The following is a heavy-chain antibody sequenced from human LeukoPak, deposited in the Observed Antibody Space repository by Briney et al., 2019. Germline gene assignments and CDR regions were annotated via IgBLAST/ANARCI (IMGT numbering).Heavy chain of an antibody. Sequence: SETLSLTCTVSGGSISSSSYYCGWIRQPPGKGLEWIGYIYYGGSTNYNPSLKSRVTISVDTSKNQFSLKLSSVTAADTAVYYCARVSITIFGVVTLQYYFDYWGQGTLVTVSS. CDR3: ARVSITIFGVVTLQYYFDY. CDR1: GGSISSSSYY. V-gene: IGHV4-61*05. CDR2: IYYGGST. D-gene: IGHD3-3*01. J-gene: IGHJ4*02.